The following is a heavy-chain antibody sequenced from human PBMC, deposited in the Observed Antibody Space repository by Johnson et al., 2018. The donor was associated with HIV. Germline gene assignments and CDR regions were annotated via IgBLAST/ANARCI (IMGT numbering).Heavy chain of an antibody. CDR2: INSDSGGR. CDR3: ARDLGGDAGFDV. CDR1: GFTFSKTW. Sequence: GGSLRLSCAASGFTFSKTWMHWVRQAPGKGLVWVSRINSDSGGRSYAESVKGRFTISRDNARNTLFLQMNSLRADDTAVYYCARDLGGDAGFDVWGQGTTVTVSS. V-gene: IGHV3-74*01. D-gene: IGHD3-10*01. J-gene: IGHJ3*01.